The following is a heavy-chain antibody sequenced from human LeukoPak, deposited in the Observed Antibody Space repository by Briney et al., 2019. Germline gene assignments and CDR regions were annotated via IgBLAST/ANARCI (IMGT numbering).Heavy chain of an antibody. J-gene: IGHJ6*03. Sequence: GGSLRLSCAASGFTFSSYWMSWVRQAPGKGLEWVANIKEDGSEKYYVDPVKGRFTISRDNAKNSLYLQMNSLRAEDTAVYYCARAPYSSGWGSYYYYMDVWGKGTTVTVSS. V-gene: IGHV3-7*01. D-gene: IGHD6-19*01. CDR3: ARAPYSSGWGSYYYYMDV. CDR1: GFTFSSYW. CDR2: IKEDGSEK.